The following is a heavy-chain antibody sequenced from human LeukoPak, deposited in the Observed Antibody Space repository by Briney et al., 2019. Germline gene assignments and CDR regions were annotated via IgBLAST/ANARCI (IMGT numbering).Heavy chain of an antibody. V-gene: IGHV3-21*04. J-gene: IGHJ5*02. CDR1: GFTFSSYS. D-gene: IGHD3-3*01. CDR3: ASAPLYYDFWSGFPSRGFDP. Sequence: GGSLRLSCAASGFTFSSYSMNWVRQAPGKGLEWVSSISSSSSYIYYADSVKGRFTISRDNAKNSLYLQMNSLGAEDTAVYYCASAPLYYDFWSGFPSRGFDPWGQGTLVTVSS. CDR2: ISSSSSYI.